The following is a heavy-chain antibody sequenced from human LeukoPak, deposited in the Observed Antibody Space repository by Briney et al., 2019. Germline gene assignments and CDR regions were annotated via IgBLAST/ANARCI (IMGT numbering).Heavy chain of an antibody. D-gene: IGHD2-2*01. CDR2: IDPSDSYT. Sequence: GESLKISCKGSGYSFTNYWISWVRQMPGKGLEWMGRIDPSDSYTNYSPSFQGHVTISADKSISTAYLQWSSLKASDTAMYYCARHHRYCSSTSCWIFSWGQGTLVTVSS. V-gene: IGHV5-10-1*01. J-gene: IGHJ5*02. CDR1: GYSFTNYW. CDR3: ARHHRYCSSTSCWIFS.